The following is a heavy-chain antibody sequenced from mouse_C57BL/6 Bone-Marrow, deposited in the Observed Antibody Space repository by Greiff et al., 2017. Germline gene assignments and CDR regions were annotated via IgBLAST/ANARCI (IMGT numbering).Heavy chain of an antibody. D-gene: IGHD1-1*01. Sequence: QVTLKESGPGILQPSQTLSLTCSFSGFSLSTFGMGVGWFRQPSGKGLEWLAHIWWDDDKYYNPALKSRLTISKETSKNQVFLKIANVDTADTATYYCALIAAGTAVVVRDYAMDYCGEGTSVTVSS. J-gene: IGHJ4*01. CDR1: GFSLSTFGMG. CDR2: IWWDDDK. CDR3: ALIAAGTAVVVRDYAMDY. V-gene: IGHV8-8*01.